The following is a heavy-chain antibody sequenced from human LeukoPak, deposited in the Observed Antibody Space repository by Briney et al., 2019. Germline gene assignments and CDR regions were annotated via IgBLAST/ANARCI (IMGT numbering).Heavy chain of an antibody. Sequence: KSSETLSLTCTVSGGSISSSSYYWGWIRQPPGKGLEWFGSIYYSGSTYYNPSLKSRVTISVDTSKNQFSLKLSSVTAADTAVYYCARLPARNFKYYDSSGYCPDYWGQGTLVTVSS. J-gene: IGHJ4*02. CDR2: IYYSGST. CDR1: GGSISSSSYY. CDR3: ARLPARNFKYYDSSGYCPDY. V-gene: IGHV4-39*01. D-gene: IGHD3-22*01.